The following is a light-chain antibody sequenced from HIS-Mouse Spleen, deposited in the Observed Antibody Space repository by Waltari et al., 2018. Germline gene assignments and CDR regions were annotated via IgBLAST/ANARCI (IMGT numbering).Light chain of an antibody. CDR2: EVS. V-gene: IGLV2-14*01. J-gene: IGLJ3*02. CDR3: SSYTSSSTLV. CDR1: SSDVGGYNY. Sequence: QSALTQPASVSGSPGQSITISCTGTSSDVGGYNYVSWYQQHPGKAPKLMIYEVSKRPSGVVNRFSGSKSGNTASLTISGLQAEDEADYYCSSYTSSSTLVFGGGTKLTVL.